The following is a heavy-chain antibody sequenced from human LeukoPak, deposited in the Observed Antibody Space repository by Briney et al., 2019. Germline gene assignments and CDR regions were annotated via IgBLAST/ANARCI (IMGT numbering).Heavy chain of an antibody. CDR2: ISRNGRNT. CDR3: ANDYDSTDFYEGY. J-gene: IGHJ4*02. Sequence: GSLRLSCSASGXILSNYAMSWVRQAPGKGLEWVSLISRNGRNTHYADSVKGRFTISRDTSKNTLFLEMNSLSVEDTALYYCANDYDSTDFYEGYWGQGTLVTVSS. V-gene: IGHV3-23*01. CDR1: GXILSNYA. D-gene: IGHD3-16*01.